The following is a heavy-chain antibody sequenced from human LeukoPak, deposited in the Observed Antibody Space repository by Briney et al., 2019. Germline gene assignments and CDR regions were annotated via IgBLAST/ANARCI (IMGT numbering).Heavy chain of an antibody. Sequence: GGSLRLSCAASGFTFSSYAMSWVRQAPGKGLEWVSAISGSGGSTYYADSVKGRFTISRDNSKNTLYLQMNSLRAEDTAVYYCARVFGGGKRERYFDYWGQGTLVTVSS. V-gene: IGHV3-23*01. D-gene: IGHD1-26*01. CDR1: GFTFSSYA. J-gene: IGHJ4*02. CDR2: ISGSGGST. CDR3: ARVFGGGKRERYFDY.